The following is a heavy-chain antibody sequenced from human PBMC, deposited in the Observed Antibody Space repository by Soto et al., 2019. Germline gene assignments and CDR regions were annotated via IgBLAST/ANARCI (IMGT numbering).Heavy chain of an antibody. CDR2: IGSGGDT. Sequence: EVQLVESGGGLVQPGGSLRLSCAASGFTLSSYVIHWVRQATGEGLAWVSGIGSGGDTHYADSVKGRFIISREDGKNSLYLQMNNLRVGDTAVYYCTRKTPPTGMEVWGQGATVTVSS. V-gene: IGHV3-13*01. CDR3: TRKTPPTGMEV. D-gene: IGHD3-9*01. J-gene: IGHJ6*02. CDR1: GFTLSSYV.